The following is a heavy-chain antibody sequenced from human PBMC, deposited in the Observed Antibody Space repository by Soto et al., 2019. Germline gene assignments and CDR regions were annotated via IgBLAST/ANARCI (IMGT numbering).Heavy chain of an antibody. Sequence: SETLSLTCTVSGDSIISSDFYWGWVRQPPGKGLEWIGSIFYLGSSYYNPSLKSRVTMSVDTSKNQFSLRLRSVTAADTALYFCARHSLALRKNNWFDTWGQGILVTVSS. J-gene: IGHJ5*02. CDR3: ARHSLALRKNNWFDT. D-gene: IGHD3-3*02. V-gene: IGHV4-39*01. CDR1: GDSIISSDFY. CDR2: IFYLGSS.